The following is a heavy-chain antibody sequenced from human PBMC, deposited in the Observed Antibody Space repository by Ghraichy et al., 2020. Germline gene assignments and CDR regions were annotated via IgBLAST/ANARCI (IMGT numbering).Heavy chain of an antibody. D-gene: IGHD6-13*01. CDR3: AKDEDYSNSFYDAFDI. CDR2: ISGSGGST. CDR1: GFTFSSYA. V-gene: IGHV3-23*01. Sequence: GSLRLSCAASGFTFSSYAMSWVRQAPGKGLEWVSAISGSGGSTYYADSVKGRFTISRDNSKNTLYLQMNSLRVEDTAVYYCAKDEDYSNSFYDAFDIWGQGTMVTVSS. J-gene: IGHJ3*02.